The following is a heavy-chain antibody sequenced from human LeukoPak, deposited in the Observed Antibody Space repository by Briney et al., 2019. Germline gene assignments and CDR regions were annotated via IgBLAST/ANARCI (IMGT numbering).Heavy chain of an antibody. Sequence: PGGSLRLSCAASGITFSNFGMHWVRQASGKGLEWVGRIRSKVNNYATAYAASVKGRFTISRDESKSTAYLQMNSLRAEDTAVYYCAREHYCSGSNCYWFPLHYWGQGTLVTVSS. CDR1: GITFSNFG. CDR2: IRSKVNNYAT. V-gene: IGHV3-73*01. CDR3: AREHYCSGSNCYWFPLHY. J-gene: IGHJ4*02. D-gene: IGHD2-2*01.